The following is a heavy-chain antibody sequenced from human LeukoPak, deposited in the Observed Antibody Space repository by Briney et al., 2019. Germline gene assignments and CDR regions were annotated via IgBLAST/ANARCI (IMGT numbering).Heavy chain of an antibody. J-gene: IGHJ4*02. CDR1: GFTFSSYG. CDR3: ARGWRWLDY. CDR2: ISSSGGTI. D-gene: IGHD4-23*01. V-gene: IGHV3-48*04. Sequence: PGRSLGLSCAASGFTFSSYGMHWVRQAPGKGLEWVSYISSSGGTIYYADSVRGRFTISRDNAKNSLYLQMNSLRAEDTAVYYCARGWRWLDYWGQGTLVTVSS.